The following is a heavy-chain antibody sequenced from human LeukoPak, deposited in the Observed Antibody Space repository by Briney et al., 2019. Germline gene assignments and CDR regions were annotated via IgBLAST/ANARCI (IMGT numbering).Heavy chain of an antibody. D-gene: IGHD3-3*01. V-gene: IGHV3-20*04. CDR1: GFTFDDYG. J-gene: IGHJ5*02. CDR3: ARVVEAGMYYDFWSGYSP. CDR2: INWNGGST. Sequence: GGSLRLSCAASGFTFDDYGMSWARQAPGKGLEWVSGINWNGGSTGYADSVKGRFTISRDNAKNSLYLQMNSLRAEDTALYYCARVVEAGMYYDFWSGYSPWGQGTLVTVSS.